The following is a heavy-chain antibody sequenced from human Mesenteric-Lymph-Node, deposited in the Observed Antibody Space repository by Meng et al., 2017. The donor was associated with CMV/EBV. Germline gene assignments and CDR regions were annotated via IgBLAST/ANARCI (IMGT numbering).Heavy chain of an antibody. J-gene: IGHJ3*02. CDR1: GFTFSNYA. D-gene: IGHD2-2*01. Sequence: GGSLRLSCVASGFTFSNYALHWVRQAPGKGLEWVALISYDGIDEFYADSVKGRFTISRDNSKNTLYLQMNSLRAEDTAIYYCARDRCSSTSCPGPDAFDIWGQGTMVTVSS. V-gene: IGHV3-30*14. CDR2: ISYDGIDE. CDR3: ARDRCSSTSCPGPDAFDI.